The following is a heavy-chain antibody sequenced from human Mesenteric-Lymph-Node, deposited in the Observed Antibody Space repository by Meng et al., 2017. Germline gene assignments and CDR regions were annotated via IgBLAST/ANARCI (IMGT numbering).Heavy chain of an antibody. CDR3: ARDCSGGSCYSNPYYYYGMAV. Sequence: SVKVSCKASGGTFSSYAISWVRQAPGQGLEWMGGIIPIFGTANYAQKFQGRVTITADESTSTAYMELSSLRSEDTAVYYCARDCSGGSCYSNPYYYYGMAVWGQGTTVNVAS. CDR1: GGTFSSYA. J-gene: IGHJ6*02. V-gene: IGHV1-69*13. D-gene: IGHD2-15*01. CDR2: IIPIFGTA.